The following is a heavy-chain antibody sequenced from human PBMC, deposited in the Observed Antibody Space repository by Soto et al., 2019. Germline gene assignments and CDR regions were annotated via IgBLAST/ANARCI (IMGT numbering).Heavy chain of an antibody. D-gene: IGHD3-10*01. V-gene: IGHV3-11*01. J-gene: IGHJ6*03. CDR2: ISSSGSTI. Sequence: QVQLVESGGGLVKPGGSLRLSCAASGFTFSDYYMSWIRQAPGKGLEWVSYISSSGSTIYYADSVKGRFTISRDNAKNSLSLQMNSLRAEDTAVYYCARVGPTWGFGELLYPPSFHYYYYMDVWGKGTTVTVSS. CDR3: ARVGPTWGFGELLYPPSFHYYYYMDV. CDR1: GFTFSDYY.